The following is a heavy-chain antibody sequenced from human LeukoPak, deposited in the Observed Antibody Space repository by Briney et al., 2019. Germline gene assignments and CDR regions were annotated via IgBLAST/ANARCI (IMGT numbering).Heavy chain of an antibody. CDR2: ISYDGSNK. J-gene: IGHJ4*02. Sequence: GRSLRLSCAASGFTFSSSAMHWVRQAPDKGLEWVAVISYDGSNKYYADSVKGRFTISRDNSKNTLYLQMNSLRADDTAVYYCARDRDSSGWYEGFDYWGQGTLVTASS. D-gene: IGHD6-19*01. CDR1: GFTFSSSA. V-gene: IGHV3-30-3*01. CDR3: ARDRDSSGWYEGFDY.